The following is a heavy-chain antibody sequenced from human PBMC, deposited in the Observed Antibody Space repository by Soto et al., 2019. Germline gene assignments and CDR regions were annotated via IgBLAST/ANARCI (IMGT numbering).Heavy chain of an antibody. V-gene: IGHV3-30-3*01. CDR3: ASLDGAPITVVKGPQTRIDY. D-gene: IGHD2-15*01. CDR2: ISYDGSNK. Sequence: GGSLRLSCAASGFTFSSYAMHWVRQAPGKGLEWVAVISYDGSNKYYADSVKGRFTISRDNSKNTLYLQMNSLRAEDTAVYYCASLDGAPITVVKGPQTRIDYWGQGTLVTVSS. CDR1: GFTFSSYA. J-gene: IGHJ4*02.